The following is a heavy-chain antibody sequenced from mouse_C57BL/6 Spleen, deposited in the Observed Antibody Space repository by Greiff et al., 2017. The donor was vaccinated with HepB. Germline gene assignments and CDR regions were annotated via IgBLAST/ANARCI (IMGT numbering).Heavy chain of an antibody. Sequence: EVQGVESGGGLVKPGGSLKLSCAASGFTFSSYTMSWVRKTPEKRLEWVATISGGGGNTYYPDSVKGRFTISRDNAKNTLYLQMSSLRSEDTALYYCARQGYDYDEAWFAYWGQGTLVTVSA. D-gene: IGHD2-4*01. CDR1: GFTFSSYT. CDR2: ISGGGGNT. J-gene: IGHJ3*01. V-gene: IGHV5-9*01. CDR3: ARQGYDYDEAWFAY.